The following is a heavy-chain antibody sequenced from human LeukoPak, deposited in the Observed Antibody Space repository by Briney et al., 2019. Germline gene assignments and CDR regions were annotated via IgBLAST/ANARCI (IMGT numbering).Heavy chain of an antibody. CDR2: INHSGST. D-gene: IGHD6-19*01. J-gene: IGHJ4*02. V-gene: IGHV4-34*01. Sequence: PSETLSLTCAVYGGSFSGYYWSWIRQPPGKGLEWIGEINHSGSTNYNPSLKSRVTISVDTSKNQFSLKLSSVTAADTAVYYCARDHVAGIDHYWGQGTLVTVSS. CDR3: ARDHVAGIDHY. CDR1: GGSFSGYY.